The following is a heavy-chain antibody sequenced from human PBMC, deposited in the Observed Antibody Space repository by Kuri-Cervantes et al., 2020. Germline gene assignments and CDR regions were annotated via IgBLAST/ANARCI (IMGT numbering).Heavy chain of an antibody. V-gene: IGHV3-21*01. CDR2: ISSSSSYI. CDR1: GFTFSSYS. Sequence: GESLKISCAASGFTFSSYSMNWVRQAPGKGLEWVSSISSSSSYIYYADSVKGRFTISRDNAKNSLYLQMNSLRAEDTAVYYCARAFRIAAAGTPSYWGQGTLVTVSS. J-gene: IGHJ4*02. D-gene: IGHD6-13*01. CDR3: ARAFRIAAAGTPSY.